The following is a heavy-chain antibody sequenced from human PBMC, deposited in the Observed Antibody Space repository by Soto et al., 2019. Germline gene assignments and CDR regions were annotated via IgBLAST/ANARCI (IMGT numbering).Heavy chain of an antibody. CDR2: IYYSGST. Sequence: SETLSLTCTVSGGSIICYYWSWIRQPPGKGLEWIGYIYYSGSTNYNPSLKSRVTISVDTSKNQFSLKLSSVTAADTAVYYCARSDGRYWGQGTLVTVSS. CDR1: GGSIICYY. V-gene: IGHV4-59*01. CDR3: ARSDGRY. J-gene: IGHJ4*02.